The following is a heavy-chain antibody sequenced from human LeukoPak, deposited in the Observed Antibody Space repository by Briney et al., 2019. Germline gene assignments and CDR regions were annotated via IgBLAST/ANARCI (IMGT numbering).Heavy chain of an antibody. CDR1: GFTVSSNY. CDR3: ARDSAYYDSSGLFDY. CDR2: IYSGGST. D-gene: IGHD3-22*01. V-gene: IGHV3-66*01. J-gene: IGHJ4*02. Sequence: GGSLRLSCAASGFTVSSNYMSWLRQAPGKGLEWVSVIYSGGSTYYADSVKGRFTISRDNSKNTLYLQMNSLRAEDTAVYYCARDSAYYDSSGLFDYWGQGTLVTVSS.